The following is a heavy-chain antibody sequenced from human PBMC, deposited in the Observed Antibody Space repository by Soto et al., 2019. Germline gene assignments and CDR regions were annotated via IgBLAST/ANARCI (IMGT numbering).Heavy chain of an antibody. V-gene: IGHV4-39*01. Sequence: QLHLQESGPGLVRPSETLSLTCTVSGGSINDFAYYWGWIRQPPGKGLEWIGTVYHNENTYYNPSLKRRVTISVDTAKNQFSLNLRSVTAADTAIYFCARRERYYGSPGWFDPWGQGALVTVSS. CDR1: GGSINDFAYY. CDR2: VYHNENT. CDR3: ARRERYYGSPGWFDP. D-gene: IGHD3-16*01. J-gene: IGHJ5*02.